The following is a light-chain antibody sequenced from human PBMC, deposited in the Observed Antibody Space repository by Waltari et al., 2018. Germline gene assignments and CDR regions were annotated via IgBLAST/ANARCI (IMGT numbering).Light chain of an antibody. CDR2: GAS. CDR3: QQYGSSPLT. V-gene: IGKV3-20*01. Sequence: EIVLTQSPGTLSLSPGERATLSCRASQSVSSSYLAGYQQKPGQAPRLLIYGASSRATGIPDRVSGSGSGTDFTLTISRLEPEDFAVYYCQQYGSSPLTFGGGTKVEIK. J-gene: IGKJ4*01. CDR1: QSVSSSY.